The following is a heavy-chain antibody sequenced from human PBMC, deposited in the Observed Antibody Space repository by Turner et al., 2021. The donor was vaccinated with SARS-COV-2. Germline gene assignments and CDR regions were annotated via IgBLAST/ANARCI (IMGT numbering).Heavy chain of an antibody. CDR1: GYTLIKLS. Sequence: QVQLVQSGAEVKKPGASVKVSCKVSGYTLIKLSMHWVRQAPGKGLEWMGGFDPEDGETIYAQKFQGRVTMTEDTSTDTAYMELSSMRSEDTAVYYCATGYAYCGGDCSIHYWGQGTLVTVSS. J-gene: IGHJ4*02. V-gene: IGHV1-24*01. D-gene: IGHD2-21*02. CDR2: FDPEDGET. CDR3: ATGYAYCGGDCSIHY.